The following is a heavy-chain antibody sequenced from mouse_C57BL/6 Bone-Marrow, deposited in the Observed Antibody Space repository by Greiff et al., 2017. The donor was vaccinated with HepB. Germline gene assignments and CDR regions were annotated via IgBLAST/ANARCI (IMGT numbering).Heavy chain of an antibody. D-gene: IGHD1-1*01. V-gene: IGHV1-5*01. J-gene: IGHJ2*01. CDR3: TNDYGSSRFDY. CDR2: IYPGNSDT. CDR1: GYTFTSYW. Sequence: VQLQQSGTVLARPGASVKMSCKTSGYTFTSYWMHWVKQRPGQGLEWIGAIYPGNSDTSYNQKFKGKAKLTAVTSASTAYMELSSLTKEDSAVYYCTNDYGSSRFDYWGQGTTLTVSS.